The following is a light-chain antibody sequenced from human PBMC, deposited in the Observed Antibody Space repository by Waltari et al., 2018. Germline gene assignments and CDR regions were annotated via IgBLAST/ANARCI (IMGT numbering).Light chain of an antibody. Sequence: QSALTQPASVSGSPGQSITISCTGTSSDVGGYNYVSWYQQHPGKAPKLMVYDVSNPPLWVSNRFSGSKSSNTASLTISGLQAEDEADYYCSSYISSSTLELFGGGTSLTVL. CDR1: SSDVGGYNY. CDR3: SSYISSSTLEL. V-gene: IGLV2-14*03. J-gene: IGLJ2*01. CDR2: DVS.